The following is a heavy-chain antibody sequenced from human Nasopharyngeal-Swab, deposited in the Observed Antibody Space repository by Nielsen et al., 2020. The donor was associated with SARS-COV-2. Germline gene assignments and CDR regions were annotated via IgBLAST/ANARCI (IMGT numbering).Heavy chain of an antibody. Sequence: WIRQPPGKGLEWIGEINHSGSTNYNPSLKSRVTISVDTSKNQFSLKLSSVTAADTAVYYCARLSSTGSIYYFDYWGQGTLVTASS. J-gene: IGHJ4*02. V-gene: IGHV4-34*01. CDR2: INHSGST. D-gene: IGHD1-1*01. CDR3: ARLSSTGSIYYFDY.